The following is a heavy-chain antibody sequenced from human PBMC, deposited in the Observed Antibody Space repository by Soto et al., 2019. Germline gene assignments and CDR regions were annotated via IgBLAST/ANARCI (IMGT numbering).Heavy chain of an antibody. D-gene: IGHD4-17*01. J-gene: IGHJ6*03. Sequence: SETLSLTCTVSGGSISSYYWSWIRQPPGKGLEWIGYIYYSGSTNYNPSLKSRVTISVDTSKNQFSLKLSSVTAADTAVYYCASYDYGEPRGYYYYMDVWGKGTTVTVSS. CDR3: ASYDYGEPRGYYYYMDV. CDR1: GGSISSYY. V-gene: IGHV4-59*01. CDR2: IYYSGST.